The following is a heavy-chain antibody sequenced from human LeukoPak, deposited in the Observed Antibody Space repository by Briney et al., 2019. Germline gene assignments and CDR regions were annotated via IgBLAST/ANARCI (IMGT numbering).Heavy chain of an antibody. J-gene: IGHJ5*02. D-gene: IGHD5-24*01. V-gene: IGHV1-2*02. CDR1: GYTFTSYD. CDR2: INPNSGGT. Sequence: ASVKVSCKASGYTFTSYDINRVRQATGQGLEWMGWINPNSGGTNYAQKFQGRVTMTRDTSISTAYMELSRLRSDDTAVYYCARSIIYAVNWFDPWGQGTLVTVSS. CDR3: ARSIIYAVNWFDP.